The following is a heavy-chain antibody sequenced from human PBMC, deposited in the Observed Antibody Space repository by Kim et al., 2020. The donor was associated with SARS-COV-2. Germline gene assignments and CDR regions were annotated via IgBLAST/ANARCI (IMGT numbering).Heavy chain of an antibody. CDR1: GFTFSSYE. J-gene: IGHJ4*02. Sequence: GRSLRLSCAASGFTFSSYEMNWVRQAPGKGLEWVSYISSSGSTIYYADSVKGRFTISRDNAKNSLYLQMNSLRAEDTAVYYCATTILEWLLTPYFDYWGQGTLVTVSS. CDR2: ISSSGSTI. V-gene: IGHV3-48*03. CDR3: ATTILEWLLTPYFDY. D-gene: IGHD3-3*01.